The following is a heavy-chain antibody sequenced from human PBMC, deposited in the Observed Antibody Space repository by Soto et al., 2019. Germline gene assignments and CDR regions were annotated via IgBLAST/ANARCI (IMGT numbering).Heavy chain of an antibody. CDR2: IPYDGSNK. Sequence: ESGGGVVQPGRSLRLSCAASGFTFSSYAMHWVRQAPGRGLEWVAVIPYDGSNKYYADSVKGRFTISRDNSKNTLYLQMNSLRAEDTAVYYCARGPQIRSIVVVPLHIWGQGTMVTVSS. J-gene: IGHJ3*02. V-gene: IGHV3-30-3*01. D-gene: IGHD3-22*01. CDR1: GFTFSSYA. CDR3: ARGPQIRSIVVVPLHI.